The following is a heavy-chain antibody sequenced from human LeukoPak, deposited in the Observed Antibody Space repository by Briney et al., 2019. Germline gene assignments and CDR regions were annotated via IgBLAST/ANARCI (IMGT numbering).Heavy chain of an antibody. CDR3: ARSSSSWRDYYYYYMDV. D-gene: IGHD6-13*01. J-gene: IGHJ6*03. CDR2: ISSSSSTI. Sequence: GGSLRLSCAASGFTFSSYSMNWVRQAPGKGLEWVSYISSSSSTIYYADSVKGRFTISRDNAKSSLYLQMNSLRAEDTAVYYCARSSSSWRDYYYYYMDVWGKGTTVTVSS. CDR1: GFTFSSYS. V-gene: IGHV3-48*01.